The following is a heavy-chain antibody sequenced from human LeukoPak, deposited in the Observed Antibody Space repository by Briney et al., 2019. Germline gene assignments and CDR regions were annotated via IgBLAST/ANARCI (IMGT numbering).Heavy chain of an antibody. CDR1: EHIFSGHY. CDR2: INPDSGVT. Sequence: ASVKVSCKASEHIFSGHYIHWMRQTPGQGPEWMGWINPDSGVTKSAQQFQGRVTLTRDTSIRTLYMELTGLISDDTAVFYCASHGWLEFWFDPWGQGILVTVSS. V-gene: IGHV1-2*02. CDR3: ASHGWLEFWFDP. J-gene: IGHJ5*02. D-gene: IGHD5-12*01.